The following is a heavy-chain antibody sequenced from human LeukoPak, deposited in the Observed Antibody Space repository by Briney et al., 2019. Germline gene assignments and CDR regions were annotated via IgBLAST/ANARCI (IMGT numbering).Heavy chain of an antibody. CDR2: IYYSGSS. V-gene: IGHV4-59*08. Sequence: SETLSLTCTVSGGSMSSCYWSWIRRPPGKGLEWIGYIYYSGSSKYNPSLKSRVTISVDTSKNQFSLKLSSVTAADTAVYYCARGARAGYNLEPFDYWGQGTLVTVSS. D-gene: IGHD5-24*01. CDR3: ARGARAGYNLEPFDY. CDR1: GGSMSSCY. J-gene: IGHJ4*02.